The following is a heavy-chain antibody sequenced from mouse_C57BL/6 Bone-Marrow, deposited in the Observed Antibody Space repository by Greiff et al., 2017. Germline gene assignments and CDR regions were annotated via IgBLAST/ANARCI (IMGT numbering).Heavy chain of an antibody. CDR2: IDPANGNT. V-gene: IGHV14-3*01. J-gene: IGHJ4*01. Sequence: EVMLVESVAELVRPGASVKLSCTASGFNIKNTYMHWVKQRPEQGLEWIGRIDPANGNTKYAPKFQGKATITADTSSNTAYLQLSSLTSEDTAIYYCASIPITTRINYYAMDYWGQGTSVTVSS. CDR1: GFNIKNTY. CDR3: ASIPITTRINYYAMDY. D-gene: IGHD1-1*01.